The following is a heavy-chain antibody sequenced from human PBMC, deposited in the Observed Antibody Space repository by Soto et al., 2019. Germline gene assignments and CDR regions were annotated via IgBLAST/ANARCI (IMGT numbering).Heavy chain of an antibody. CDR2: IYHSGST. J-gene: IGHJ4*02. Sequence: SETLSLTCAVSGGSISSGGYSWSWIRQPPGKGLEWIGYIYHSGSTYYNPSLKSRVTISVDRSKNQFSLKLSSVTAADTAVYYRARVPDYWGQGTLVTVCS. CDR1: GGSISSGGYS. V-gene: IGHV4-30-2*01. CDR3: ARVPDY.